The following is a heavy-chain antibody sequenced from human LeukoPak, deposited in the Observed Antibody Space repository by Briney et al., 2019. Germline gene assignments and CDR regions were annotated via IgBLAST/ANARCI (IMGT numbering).Heavy chain of an antibody. V-gene: IGHV3-30-3*01. J-gene: IGHJ3*02. CDR1: GFTFSSYA. Sequence: PGGSLRLSCAASGFTFSSYAMHWVRQAPGKGLEWVAVISYDGSNKYYADSVKGRFTISRDNSKNTLYQQMNSLRAEDTAVYYCAREGSSFLYYYDSSGSDAFDIWGQGTMVTVSS. CDR3: AREGSSFLYYYDSSGSDAFDI. CDR2: ISYDGSNK. D-gene: IGHD3-22*01.